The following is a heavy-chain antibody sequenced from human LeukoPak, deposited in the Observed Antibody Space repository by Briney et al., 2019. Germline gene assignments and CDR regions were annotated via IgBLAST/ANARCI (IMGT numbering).Heavy chain of an antibody. J-gene: IGHJ6*02. D-gene: IGHD6-19*01. CDR1: GFTFSSYG. CDR2: ISCDGSNK. V-gene: IGHV3-30*18. Sequence: GGSLRLSCAASGFTFSSYGMHWVRQAPGKGLEWVAVISCDGSNKYYADSVKGRFTISRDNSKNTLYLQMNSLRAEDTAVYYCAKDLVTSGYSSGWFKYYYYYGMDVWGQGTTVTVSS. CDR3: AKDLVTSGYSSGWFKYYYYYGMDV.